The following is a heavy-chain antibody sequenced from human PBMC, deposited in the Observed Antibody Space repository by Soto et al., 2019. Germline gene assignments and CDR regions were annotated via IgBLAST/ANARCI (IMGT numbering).Heavy chain of an antibody. J-gene: IGHJ4*02. Sequence: QMQLVESGGGVLQPGTSLKLSCVTSGFTFTDHGIHWVRQAPGKGLEWVADISFNGIDKWYQDSVEGRFIIFRDNFKGRAYLQRNGLTFEDTAMYYCVNGEGRNGHDTRFDYWGQGTLVTVSS. V-gene: IGHV3-30*13. CDR2: ISFNGIDK. CDR1: GFTFTDHG. D-gene: IGHD5-12*01. CDR3: VNGEGRNGHDTRFDY.